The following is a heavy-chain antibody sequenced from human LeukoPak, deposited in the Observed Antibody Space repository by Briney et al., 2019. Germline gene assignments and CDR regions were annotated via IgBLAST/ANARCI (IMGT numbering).Heavy chain of an antibody. V-gene: IGHV4-39*07. D-gene: IGHD1-7*01. Sequence: SETLSLTCSVSGDSVGSSKYLWGWIRQPPGKGLEWIGSIYYRPTTFYNASLRSRVTIYLDTSKNQFSLILNSVTAADTATYYCARGRDWNYQGYFDYWGPGSQVTVSS. CDR1: GDSVGSSKYL. CDR2: IYYRPTT. CDR3: ARGRDWNYQGYFDY. J-gene: IGHJ4*02.